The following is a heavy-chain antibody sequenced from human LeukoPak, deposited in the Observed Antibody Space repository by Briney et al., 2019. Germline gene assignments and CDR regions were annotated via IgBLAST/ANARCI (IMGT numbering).Heavy chain of an antibody. CDR2: TYYRSKWYN. CDR1: GDSVSSNSAA. Sequence: SQTLSLTCAISGDSVSSNSAAWNWTRQSPSRGLEWLGRTYYRSKWYNDYAESVKSRITINPDTSKNQFSLQLISVTPEDTAVYYCARGRFLLDYWGQGTLVTVSS. CDR3: ARGRFLLDY. D-gene: IGHD2/OR15-2a*01. V-gene: IGHV6-1*01. J-gene: IGHJ4*02.